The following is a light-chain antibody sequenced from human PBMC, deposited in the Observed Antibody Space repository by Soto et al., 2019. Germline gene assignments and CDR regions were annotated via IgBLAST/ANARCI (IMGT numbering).Light chain of an antibody. J-gene: IGKJ2*01. CDR2: DAF. Sequence: DIQMTQSPSSLSASVGDRVTITCQASQDIRKYLNWYQQKPGKAPKVLISDAFILEIGVPSRFSGSGSGADFPFTINNLQPEDIATYYCQQFDSRPLTFGQGTKLEIK. CDR3: QQFDSRPLT. V-gene: IGKV1-33*01. CDR1: QDIRKY.